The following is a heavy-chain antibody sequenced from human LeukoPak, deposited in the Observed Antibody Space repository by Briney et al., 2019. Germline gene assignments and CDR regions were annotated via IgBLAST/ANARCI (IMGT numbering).Heavy chain of an antibody. V-gene: IGHV3-30-3*01. CDR2: ISYDGSNK. Sequence: GRSLRLSCAASGFTFSSYAMHWVRQAPGKGLEWVAVISYDGSNKYYADSVKGRFTISRDNSKNTLYLQMNSLRAEDTAVYYCASGGYGDYVLVPFDYWGQGTLVTVSS. CDR1: GFTFSSYA. J-gene: IGHJ4*02. D-gene: IGHD4-17*01. CDR3: ASGGYGDYVLVPFDY.